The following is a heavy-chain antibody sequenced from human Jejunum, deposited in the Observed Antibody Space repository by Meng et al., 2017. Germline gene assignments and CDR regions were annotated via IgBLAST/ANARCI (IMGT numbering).Heavy chain of an antibody. CDR1: GFTFYYYW. D-gene: IGHD7-27*01. V-gene: IGHV3-7*01. Sequence: GGSLRLPCAASGFTFYYYWMTWVRQAPGKGLEWVANIKHDGSDKYYVDSVKGRFTISRDNAKNSLYLQMNSLRADDTAMYYCARDSLNWASELGTFDIWGQGTMVTVSS. CDR3: ARDSLNWASELGTFDI. CDR2: IKHDGSDK. J-gene: IGHJ3*02.